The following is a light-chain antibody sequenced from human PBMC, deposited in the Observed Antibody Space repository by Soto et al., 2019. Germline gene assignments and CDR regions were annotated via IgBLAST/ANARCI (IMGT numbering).Light chain of an antibody. CDR1: SSDVGGSNY. J-gene: IGLJ2*01. CDR3: SSYRSGSTLV. Sequence: QSALTQPASVSGSPGQSITISCTGTSSDVGGSNYVSWYQQHPGKAPKLMIYDVHKRPSGISNRFSGSKSGNTASLTISGLQAEDEADYYCSSYRSGSTLVFGGGTKLTVL. V-gene: IGLV2-14*01. CDR2: DVH.